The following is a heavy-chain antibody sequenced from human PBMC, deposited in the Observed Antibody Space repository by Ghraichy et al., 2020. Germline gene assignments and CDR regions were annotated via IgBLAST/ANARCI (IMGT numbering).Heavy chain of an antibody. CDR1: GYTFSSCG. Sequence: ASVKVSCKASGYTFSSCGINWVRQAPGHGLEWMGWISPYNDHTNLAQNFQGRVFMTTDTSTHTVYMELRGLRSDDTAVYYCARSPEGDYYDTSGYDVDYWGQGTLVTVSS. CDR3: ARSPEGDYYDTSGYDVDY. V-gene: IGHV1-18*04. CDR2: ISPYNDHT. D-gene: IGHD3-22*01. J-gene: IGHJ4*02.